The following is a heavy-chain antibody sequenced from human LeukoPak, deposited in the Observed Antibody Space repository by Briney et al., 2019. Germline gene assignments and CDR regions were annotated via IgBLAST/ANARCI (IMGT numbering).Heavy chain of an antibody. CDR1: GFTFSSYS. Sequence: GGSLRLSCAASGFTFSSYSMNWVRQAPGKELEWVSYSSSSSSTIYYADSVKGRFTISRDNAKNSLYLQMNSLRAEDTAVYYCARGEGYDSSGYYYWGQGTLVTVSS. CDR3: ARGEGYDSSGYYY. V-gene: IGHV3-48*04. CDR2: SSSSSSTI. J-gene: IGHJ4*02. D-gene: IGHD3-22*01.